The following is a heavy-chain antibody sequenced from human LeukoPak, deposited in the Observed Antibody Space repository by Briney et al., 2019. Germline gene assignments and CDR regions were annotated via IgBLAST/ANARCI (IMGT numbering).Heavy chain of an antibody. CDR2: IYYSGST. CDR3: ATWVGARFDY. CDR1: GGSISSYY. V-gene: IGHV4-59*01. D-gene: IGHD1-26*01. J-gene: IGHJ4*02. Sequence: PSETLSLTCTVFGGSISSYYWSWIRQPPGKGLEWIGYIYYSGSTNYNPSLKSRVTISVDTSKNQFSLKLSSVTAADTAVYYCATWVGARFDYWGQGTLVTVSS.